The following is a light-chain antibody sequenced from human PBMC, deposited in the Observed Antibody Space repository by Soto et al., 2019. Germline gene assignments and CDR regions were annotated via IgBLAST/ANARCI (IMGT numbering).Light chain of an antibody. V-gene: IGKV3-15*01. J-gene: IGKJ1*01. CDR3: QEYSNWWT. Sequence: TVMTQSPATLSVSPGERATLSCRASQSVGTNVAWYQHKPGQAPRLLIYGASTRATGVPARFSGSAPGADFTLTISSLQSEDSAVYYCQEYSNWWTFGQGTKIEIK. CDR1: QSVGTN. CDR2: GAS.